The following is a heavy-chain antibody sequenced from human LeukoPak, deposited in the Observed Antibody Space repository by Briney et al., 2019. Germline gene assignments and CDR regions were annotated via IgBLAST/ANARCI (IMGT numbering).Heavy chain of an antibody. V-gene: IGHV3-23*01. J-gene: IGHJ4*02. CDR3: ARVSGVWSHDY. Sequence: PGGSLRLSCAASGFTFSSYAMSWVRQTPGKGLEWVSAISGSGGSTYYADSVKGRFTISRDNAKNSLYLQMNSLRAEDTAVYYCARVSGVWSHDYWGQGTLVTVSS. D-gene: IGHD2-21*01. CDR2: ISGSGGST. CDR1: GFTFSSYA.